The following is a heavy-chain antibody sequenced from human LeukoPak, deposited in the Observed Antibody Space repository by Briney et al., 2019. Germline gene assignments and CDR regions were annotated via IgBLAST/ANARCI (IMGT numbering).Heavy chain of an antibody. J-gene: IGHJ4*02. CDR3: ARDHSEAGDY. D-gene: IGHD6-13*01. V-gene: IGHV3-30-3*01. CDR1: GFTFSSYA. CDR2: ISYDGSNK. Sequence: GGSLRLSCAASGFTFSSYAMHWVRQAPGKGLEWVAVISYDGSNKYYADSVKGRFTISRDNSKNTLYLQMNSLRAEDTAVYYCARDHSEAGDYWGQGTLVTVSS.